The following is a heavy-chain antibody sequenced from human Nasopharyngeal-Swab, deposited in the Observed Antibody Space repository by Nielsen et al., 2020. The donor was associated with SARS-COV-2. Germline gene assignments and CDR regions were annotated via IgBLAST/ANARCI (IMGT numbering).Heavy chain of an antibody. Sequence: GESLKISCAASGFSFRSYWMHWVRQAPGKGLVWVSCITSDGTTTRYADSVKGRFTISRENAKNSLYLQMNSLRAGDTAAYYCARGVRQGYCSGGSCSLGFDNWGQGTLVTVSS. CDR1: GFSFRSYW. CDR2: ITSDGTTT. D-gene: IGHD2-15*01. J-gene: IGHJ4*02. CDR3: ARGVRQGYCSGGSCSLGFDN. V-gene: IGHV3-74*01.